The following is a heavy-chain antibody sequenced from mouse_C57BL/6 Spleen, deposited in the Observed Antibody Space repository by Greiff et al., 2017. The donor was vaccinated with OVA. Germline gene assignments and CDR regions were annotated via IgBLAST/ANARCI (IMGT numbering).Heavy chain of an antibody. V-gene: IGHV1-18*01. Sequence: VQLQQSGPELVKPGASVKIPCKASGYTFTDYNMDWVKQSHGKSLEWIGDINPNNGGTIYNQKFKGKATLTVDKSSSTAYMKLRSLTSEDTAVYYCAREDDGYSAYWGQGTLVTVSA. D-gene: IGHD2-3*01. CDR3: AREDDGYSAY. CDR2: INPNNGGT. CDR1: GYTFTDYN. J-gene: IGHJ3*01.